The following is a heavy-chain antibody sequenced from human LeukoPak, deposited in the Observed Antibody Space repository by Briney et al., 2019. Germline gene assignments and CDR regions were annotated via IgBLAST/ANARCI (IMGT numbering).Heavy chain of an antibody. V-gene: IGHV3-66*01. Sequence: PGGSLRLSCAASGFNITSNYMNWVRQAPGKGLEWVAIIYSGGFTYYRDSVKGRFTISRDNSKNTLYLQMNSLRAEDTAVYYCARGPLLLWFGEFDYWGQGTLVTVSS. D-gene: IGHD3-10*01. CDR2: IYSGGFT. CDR1: GFNITSNY. CDR3: ARGPLLLWFGEFDY. J-gene: IGHJ4*02.